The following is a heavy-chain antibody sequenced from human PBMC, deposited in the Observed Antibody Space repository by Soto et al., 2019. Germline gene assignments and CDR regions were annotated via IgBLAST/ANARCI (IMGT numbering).Heavy chain of an antibody. V-gene: IGHV3-30-3*01. D-gene: IGHD1-26*01. CDR2: ISYDGNTK. CDR3: ARDIKGDTTLDY. CDR1: GFIFSNYA. Sequence: QVQLVESGGGVVQPGGSLRLSCAASGFIFSNYAMQWVRQAPGKGLEWMAAISYDGNTKYYADSVRGRFTISRDNSKNTVYVQMISLRAEDKAVYYCARDIKGDTTLDYWGQGKLVNVSS. J-gene: IGHJ4*02.